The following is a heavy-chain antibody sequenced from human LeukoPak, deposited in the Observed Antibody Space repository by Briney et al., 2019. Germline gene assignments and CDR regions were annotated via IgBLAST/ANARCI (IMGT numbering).Heavy chain of an antibody. V-gene: IGHV3-30*04. CDR2: ISYDGSNK. Sequence: GGSLRLSCTASGLSLNNYAMSWVRQVPGKGLEWVAVISYDGSNKYYADSVKGRFTISRDNSKNTLYLQMNSLRAEDTAVYYCAKDSPFDYWGQGTLVTVSS. CDR3: AKDSPFDY. CDR1: GLSLNNYA. J-gene: IGHJ4*02.